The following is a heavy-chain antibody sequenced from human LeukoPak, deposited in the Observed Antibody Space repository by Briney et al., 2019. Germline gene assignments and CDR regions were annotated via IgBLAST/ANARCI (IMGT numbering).Heavy chain of an antibody. CDR1: TFIFDIYA. V-gene: IGHV3-30-3*01. D-gene: IGHD3-22*01. Sequence: GSLRLSCAVSTFIFDIYAMHWVRQAPGKGLEWVAVISYDGSNKYYADSVKGRFTISRDNSKNTLYLQMNSLRAEDTAVYYCASGLYDSSGYYPYYFDYWGQGTLVTVSS. J-gene: IGHJ4*02. CDR3: ASGLYDSSGYYPYYFDY. CDR2: ISYDGSNK.